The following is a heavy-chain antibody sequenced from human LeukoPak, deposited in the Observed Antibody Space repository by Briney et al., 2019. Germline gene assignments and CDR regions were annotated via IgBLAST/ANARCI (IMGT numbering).Heavy chain of an antibody. CDR3: SRGDDFSGDS. J-gene: IGHJ5*01. D-gene: IGHD2-21*02. CDR1: GFTLRTYW. V-gene: IGHV3-7*04. CDR2: IHPDGIEK. Sequence: PGGSLRLSCAASGFTLRTYWMSWVRQAPGKGLEWVGNIHPDGIEKYHVDSVKGRFTIFRDNARNLLYLKMSSLRADDTAVYYCSRGDDFSGDSWGQGTLVTVSS.